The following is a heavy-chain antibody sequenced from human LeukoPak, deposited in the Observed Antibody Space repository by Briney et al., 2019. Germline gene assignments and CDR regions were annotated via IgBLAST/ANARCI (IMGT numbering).Heavy chain of an antibody. D-gene: IGHD3-3*01. V-gene: IGHV1-2*02. CDR3: ARHNYYDFWSGYLGY. CDR1: GYTFTGYY. CDR2: INPNSGGT. J-gene: IGHJ4*02. Sequence: GASVKVSCKASGYTFTGYYMHWVRQAPGQGLEWMGWINPNSGGTNYAQKFQGRVTMTRDTSISTAYMELSRLRSDDTAVYYCARHNYYDFWSGYLGYWSQGTLVTVSS.